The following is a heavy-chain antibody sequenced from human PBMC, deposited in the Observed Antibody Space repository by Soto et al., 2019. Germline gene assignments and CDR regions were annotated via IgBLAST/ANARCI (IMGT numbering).Heavy chain of an antibody. D-gene: IGHD3-16*01. CDR1: GFAFSSFE. V-gene: IGHV3-48*03. Sequence: PGGSLRLSCAASGFAFSSFEMNWVRQAPGKGLEWVSYISFSGSTRYYVDSVKGRFTISRDNAKNSLYLHMNSLRGEDTAVYYCTRDPRITDFWGQGTLVTVSS. CDR2: ISFSGSTR. CDR3: TRDPRITDF. J-gene: IGHJ4*02.